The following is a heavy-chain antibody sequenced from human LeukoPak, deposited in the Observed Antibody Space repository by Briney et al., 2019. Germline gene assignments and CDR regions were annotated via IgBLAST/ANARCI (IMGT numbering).Heavy chain of an antibody. Sequence: ASVKVSYKASGYTFTGYYMHWVRQAPGQGLEWMGWISAYNGNTNYAQKLQGRVTMTTDTSTSTAYMELRSLRSDDTAVYYCARAVYYYDSSGYYPVRFDYWGQGTLVTVSS. CDR3: ARAVYYYDSSGYYPVRFDY. D-gene: IGHD3-22*01. V-gene: IGHV1-18*04. CDR2: ISAYNGNT. J-gene: IGHJ4*02. CDR1: GYTFTGYY.